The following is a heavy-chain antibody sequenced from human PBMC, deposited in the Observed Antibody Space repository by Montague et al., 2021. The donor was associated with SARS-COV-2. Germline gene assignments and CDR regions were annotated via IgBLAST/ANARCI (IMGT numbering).Heavy chain of an antibody. D-gene: IGHD5-18*01. CDR2: IGSTGGST. CDR1: GFTFSIYA. V-gene: IGHV3-23*01. Sequence: SLRLSCAASGFTFSIYAMTWVRQAPGKGLEWLSAIGSTGGSTYYADSVKGRFTISRDNSKNTLYLQMNSLRAEDTAVYYCAKGDKAMAPYNWFDPWGQGTLVTVSS. CDR3: AKGDKAMAPYNWFDP. J-gene: IGHJ5*02.